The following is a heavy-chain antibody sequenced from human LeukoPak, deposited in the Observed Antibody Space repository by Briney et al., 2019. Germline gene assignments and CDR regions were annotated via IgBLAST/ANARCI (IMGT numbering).Heavy chain of an antibody. CDR2: ISSSGSTI. CDR3: ATDRGTSSVVFYY. J-gene: IGHJ4*02. V-gene: IGHV3-11*01. CDR1: GFTFSDYY. D-gene: IGHD2-2*01. Sequence: GGSLRLSCAASGFTFSDYYITWIRQAPGKGLEWVSYISSSGSTIYYADSVKGRFTISRDNARNSLYLQMNSLRVEDTAVYYCATDRGTSSVVFYYWGQGTLVTVSS.